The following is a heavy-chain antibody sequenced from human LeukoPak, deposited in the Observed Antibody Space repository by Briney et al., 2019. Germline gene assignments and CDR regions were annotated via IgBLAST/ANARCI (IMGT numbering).Heavy chain of an antibody. CDR3: ARDPGVDTANNFDY. Sequence: SVKVSCKVSGYTLTELSMHWVRQAPGQGLEWMGGIIPIFGTANYAQKFQGRVTITADESTSTAYMELSSLRSEDTAVYYCARDPGVDTANNFDYWGQGTLVTVSS. CDR1: GYTLTELS. D-gene: IGHD5-18*01. CDR2: IIPIFGTA. V-gene: IGHV1-69*13. J-gene: IGHJ4*02.